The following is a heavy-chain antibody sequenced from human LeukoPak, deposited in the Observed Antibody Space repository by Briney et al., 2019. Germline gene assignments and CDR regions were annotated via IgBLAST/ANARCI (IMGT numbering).Heavy chain of an antibody. J-gene: IGHJ4*02. CDR3: AIYYDSSGYRDY. CDR1: GYTFTSYY. CDR2: INPSGGST. D-gene: IGHD3-22*01. V-gene: IGHV1-46*01. Sequence: ASVKVSCKAPGYTFTSYYMHWVRQAPGQGLEWMGIINPSGGSTSYAQKFQGRVTMTRDMSTSTVYMELSSLRSEDKAVYYCAIYYDSSGYRDYWGQGTLVTVSS.